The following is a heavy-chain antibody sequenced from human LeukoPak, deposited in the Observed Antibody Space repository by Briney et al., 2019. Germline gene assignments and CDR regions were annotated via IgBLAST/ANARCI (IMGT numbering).Heavy chain of an antibody. D-gene: IGHD3-10*01. Sequence: ASVKVSCKASGYAFTSYPLTWVRQAPGQGLQWMGWISAYNGNTNYAQKFQGRVTMTTDTSTSTAYMELRSLRSDDTAVYYCARDSGSGGYPSDYWGQGTLVTVSS. CDR2: ISAYNGNT. J-gene: IGHJ4*02. CDR1: GYAFTSYP. V-gene: IGHV1-18*04. CDR3: ARDSGSGGYPSDY.